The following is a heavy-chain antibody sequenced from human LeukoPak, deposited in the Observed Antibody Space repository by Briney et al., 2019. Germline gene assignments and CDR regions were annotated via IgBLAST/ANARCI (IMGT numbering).Heavy chain of an antibody. D-gene: IGHD5-18*01. V-gene: IGHV5-10-1*01. CDR1: GYSFTSYW. Sequence: GESLKISCKGSGYSFTSYWISWVRQMPGKGLEWIGRIDPSDSYTDYSPSFQGHVTISADKSISTAYLQWSSLKASDTAMYYRARHDKSYGSPFDYWGQGTLVTVSS. CDR2: IDPSDSYT. CDR3: ARHDKSYGSPFDY. J-gene: IGHJ4*02.